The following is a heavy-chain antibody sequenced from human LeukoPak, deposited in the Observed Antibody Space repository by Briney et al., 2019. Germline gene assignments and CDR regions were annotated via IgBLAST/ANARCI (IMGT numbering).Heavy chain of an antibody. CDR3: ARAGPPGRAYNWKGPYYYYGMDV. D-gene: IGHD1-20*01. CDR2: INAGNGNT. V-gene: IGHV1-3*01. Sequence: ASVKVSCKASGYTFTSYAMHWVRQAPGQRLEWMGWINAGNGNTKYSQKFQGRVTITADESTSTAYMELSSLRSEDTAVYYCARAGPPGRAYNWKGPYYYYGMDVWGQGTTVTVSS. J-gene: IGHJ6*02. CDR1: GYTFTSYA.